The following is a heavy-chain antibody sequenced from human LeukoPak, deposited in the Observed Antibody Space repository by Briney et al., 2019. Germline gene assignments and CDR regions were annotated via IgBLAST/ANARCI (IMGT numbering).Heavy chain of an antibody. V-gene: IGHV1-46*01. CDR2: INPSGGST. CDR3: ARGSSGQPLRG. D-gene: IGHD3-22*01. CDR1: GYTFTSYY. Sequence: GASVTVSFKASGYTFTSYYMHWVRQAPGQGLEWMGIINPSGGSTSYAQKFQGRVTMTRDMSTSTVYMELSSLRSEDTAVYYCARGSSGQPLRGWGQGTLVTVSS. J-gene: IGHJ4*02.